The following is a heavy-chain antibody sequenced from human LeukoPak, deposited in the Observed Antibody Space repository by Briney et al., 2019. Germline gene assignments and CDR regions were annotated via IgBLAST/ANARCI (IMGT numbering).Heavy chain of an antibody. V-gene: IGHV4-4*02. Sequence: SGTLSLTCAVSVASISGNKWWAWVRQPPGKGLEWIGEILHTGSTNYNPSLKSRLTMSVDTSKNQFSLRLSSVTAADTAVYYCVYGGNSGDWLYWGQGTLVTVSS. CDR3: VYGGNSGDWLY. J-gene: IGHJ4*02. CDR2: ILHTGST. D-gene: IGHD4-23*01. CDR1: VASISGNKW.